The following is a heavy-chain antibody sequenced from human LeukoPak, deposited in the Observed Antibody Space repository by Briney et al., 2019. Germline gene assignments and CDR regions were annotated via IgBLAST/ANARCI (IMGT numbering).Heavy chain of an antibody. D-gene: IGHD3-22*01. V-gene: IGHV3-53*01. J-gene: IGHJ4*02. CDR3: ARGPHYYDSSRYYHTPFAY. CDR1: GVTVSSNY. Sequence: GGALRLSCAASGVTVSSNYMSGGRQGPGKGLEWVSVIYIGGSTYYADSVKGRFSISRDKTKNTLHLQMNSLRAEDTAVYYCARGPHYYDSSRYYHTPFAYWGQGTLVTVSS. CDR2: IYIGGST.